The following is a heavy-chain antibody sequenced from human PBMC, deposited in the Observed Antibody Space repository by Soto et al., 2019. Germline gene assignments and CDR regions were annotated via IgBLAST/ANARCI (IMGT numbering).Heavy chain of an antibody. Sequence: KPSETLSLTCAVYGGSFSGYYWSWIRQPPGKGLEWIGEINHSGSTNYNPSLKSRVTISVDTSKNQFSLKLSSVTAADTAVYYCARAMSRGGIQLWLQDFLNWFDPWGQGTLVTVSS. CDR2: INHSGST. D-gene: IGHD5-18*01. CDR3: ARAMSRGGIQLWLQDFLNWFDP. J-gene: IGHJ5*02. V-gene: IGHV4-34*01. CDR1: GGSFSGYY.